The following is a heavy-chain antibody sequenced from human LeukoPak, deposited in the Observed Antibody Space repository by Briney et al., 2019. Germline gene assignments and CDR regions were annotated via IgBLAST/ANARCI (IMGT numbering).Heavy chain of an antibody. CDR2: ISRSSTDT. D-gene: IGHD1-1*01. CDR3: ARQQNWSPDY. Sequence: KPGGSLRLSCAASGFTFSDYYMSWIRQAPGKGLEWVSYISRSSTDTNYADSVQGRFTISRDSAKNSLYLQMNSLRAEDTAVYYCARQQNWSPDYWGQGTLVTVSS. CDR1: GFTFSDYY. V-gene: IGHV3-11*06. J-gene: IGHJ4*02.